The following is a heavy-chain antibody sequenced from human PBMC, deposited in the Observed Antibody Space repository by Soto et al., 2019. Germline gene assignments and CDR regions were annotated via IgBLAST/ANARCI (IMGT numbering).Heavy chain of an antibody. CDR2: ISGSGGTT. J-gene: IGHJ4*02. CDR3: AKDRSSTSCYAFDY. CDR1: GFTFRNYA. D-gene: IGHD2-2*01. V-gene: IGHV3-23*01. Sequence: EVQLLESGGGLVLPGGSLRLSCAASGFTFRNYAMSWAGQAPGKGLEWVSAISGSGGTTHYADSVKGRFTISRDNSKNTLYLQMNSLRVEDTAVYYCAKDRSSTSCYAFDYWGQGSLVTVSS.